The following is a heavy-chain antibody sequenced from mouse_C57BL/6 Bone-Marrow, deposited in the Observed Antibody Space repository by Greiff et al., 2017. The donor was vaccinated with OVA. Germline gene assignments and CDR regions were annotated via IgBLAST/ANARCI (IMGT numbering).Heavy chain of an antibody. J-gene: IGHJ2*01. V-gene: IGHV14-4*01. CDR2: IDPENGDT. D-gene: IGHD2-14*01. CDR1: GFTFTDYY. CDR3: TTGTTGY. Sequence: EVQLQQSGAELVRPGASVKLSCTASGFTFTDYYMHWVKQRPEQGLEWIGWIDPENGDTEYASKFQGKATITADTSSSTAYLQLSSLTSEDTAVYYCTTGTTGYWGQGTTLTVSS.